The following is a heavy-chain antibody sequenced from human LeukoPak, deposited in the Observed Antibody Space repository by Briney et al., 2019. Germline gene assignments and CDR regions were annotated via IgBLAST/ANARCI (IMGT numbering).Heavy chain of an antibody. CDR1: GFTFSTYA. CDR3: AKDRIRDGFYSVDS. V-gene: IGHV3-23*01. J-gene: IGHJ4*02. D-gene: IGHD3-3*01. Sequence: GGSLRLSCTASGFTFSTYAMNWVRQAPGKGLEWVSVIFGNGAGTNYADSVKGRFTISRDNSKNTLYLQMNSLRAEDTAVYYCAKDRIRDGFYSVDSWGQGALVTVSS. CDR2: IFGNGAGT.